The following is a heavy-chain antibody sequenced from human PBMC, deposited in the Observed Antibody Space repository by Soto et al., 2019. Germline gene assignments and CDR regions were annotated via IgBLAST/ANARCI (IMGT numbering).Heavy chain of an antibody. CDR2: ISYDGSNK. V-gene: IGHV3-30-3*01. D-gene: IGHD2-21*02. CDR3: ARVSLAVTRVDNYYYYGMDV. Sequence: GGSLRLSCAASGFTFSSYAMHWVRQAPGKGLEWVAVISYDGSNKYYADSVKGRFTISRDNSKNTLYLQMNSLRAEDTAVYYCARVSLAVTRVDNYYYYGMDVWGQGTTVTVSS. J-gene: IGHJ6*02. CDR1: GFTFSSYA.